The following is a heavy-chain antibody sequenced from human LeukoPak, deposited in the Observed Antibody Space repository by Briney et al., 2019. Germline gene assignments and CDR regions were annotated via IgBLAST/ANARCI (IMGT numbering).Heavy chain of an antibody. CDR3: VLRNWRPLDALDI. CDR2: IIPIFGTA. J-gene: IGHJ3*02. Sequence: GASVKVSCKASGGTFSSYAISWVRQAPGQGLEWMGRIIPIFGTANYAQKFQGRVTITTDESTSTAYMELSSLRSEDTAVYYSVLRNWRPLDALDIWGQGTMVTVSS. V-gene: IGHV1-69*05. D-gene: IGHD2-8*01. CDR1: GGTFSSYA.